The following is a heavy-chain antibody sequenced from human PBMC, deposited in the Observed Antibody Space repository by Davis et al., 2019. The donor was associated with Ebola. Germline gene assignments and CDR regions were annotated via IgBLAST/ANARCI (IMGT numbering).Heavy chain of an antibody. V-gene: IGHV3-7*03. CDR3: ARGPLTALDY. J-gene: IGHJ4*02. CDR1: GFTFTGYW. Sequence: GESLKISCVASGFTFTGYWMGWVRQAPGTGLEWVANINQYGNERYYVDSVKGRFTISRDTARNSVHLQMDSLRAEDTAIYYCARGPLTALDYWGQGTLVTVSS. D-gene: IGHD3-9*01. CDR2: INQYGNER.